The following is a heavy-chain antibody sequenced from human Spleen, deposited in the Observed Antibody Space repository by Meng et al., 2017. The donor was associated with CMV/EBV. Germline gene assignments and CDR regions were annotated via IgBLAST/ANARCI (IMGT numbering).Heavy chain of an antibody. V-gene: IGHV1-2*06. CDR2: IDPHSGDT. D-gene: IGHD7-27*01. Sequence: QVQLVQSGAEAKTPGSSVKVSCTTSGYPFSGYYIHWVRQAPGQGLEWVGRIDPHSGDTKKFQDRVTKTTDTSISTAYMELSSLRSDDTAVYYCARGNWGSRYFDLWGRGTLVTVSS. CDR3: ARGNWGSRYFDL. J-gene: IGHJ2*01. CDR1: GYPFSGYY.